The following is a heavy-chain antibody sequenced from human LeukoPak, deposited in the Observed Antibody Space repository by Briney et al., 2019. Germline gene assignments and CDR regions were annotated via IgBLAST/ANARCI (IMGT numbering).Heavy chain of an antibody. D-gene: IGHD1-26*01. CDR1: GYTFTTYD. CDR2: ISAYNGNT. J-gene: IGHJ4*02. Sequence: ASVKVSCKTSGYTFTTYDISWVRQAPGQGLEWMGWISAYNGNTHYAQKYQGRVTMTTDTSTSTAYMELRSLRSDDTAVCYCAIMYSGTSYRDYWGQGTLVTVSS. CDR3: AIMYSGTSYRDY. V-gene: IGHV1-18*01.